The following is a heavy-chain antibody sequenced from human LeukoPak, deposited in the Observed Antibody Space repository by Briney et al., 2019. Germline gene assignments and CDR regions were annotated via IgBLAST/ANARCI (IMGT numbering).Heavy chain of an antibody. CDR2: IIPIFGTA. CDR1: GYTFTSHG. CDR3: AREPDAFDI. Sequence: SVKVSCKASGYTFTSHGFSWVRQAPGQGLEWMGRIIPIFGTANYAQKFQGRVTITTDESTSTAYMELSSLRSEDTAVYYCAREPDAFDIWGQGTMVTVSS. V-gene: IGHV1-69*05. J-gene: IGHJ3*02.